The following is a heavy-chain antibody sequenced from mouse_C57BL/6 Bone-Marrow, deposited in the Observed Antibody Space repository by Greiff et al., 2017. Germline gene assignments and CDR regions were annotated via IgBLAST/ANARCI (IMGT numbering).Heavy chain of an antibody. CDR2: IDPSDSYT. CDR1: GYTFTSYW. V-gene: IGHV1-59*01. Sequence: VQLQQPGAELVRPGTSVKLSCKASGYTFTSYWMHWVKQRPGQGLEWIGVIDPSDSYTNYNQKFKGKATLTVDTSSSTAYMQLSSLTSEDSAVYYCARKDYGNYGAWFAYWGQGTLVTVSA. J-gene: IGHJ3*01. CDR3: ARKDYGNYGAWFAY. D-gene: IGHD2-1*01.